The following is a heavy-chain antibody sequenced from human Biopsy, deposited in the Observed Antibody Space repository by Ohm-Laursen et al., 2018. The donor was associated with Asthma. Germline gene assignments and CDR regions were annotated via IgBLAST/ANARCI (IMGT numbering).Heavy chain of an antibody. J-gene: IGHJ5*02. CDR2: IYWADYN. CDR1: GFSLRTPGVG. CDR3: ALSQDSGFDDHSPSWFNP. V-gene: IGHV2-5*02. D-gene: IGHD3-9*01. Sequence: PTQTLTLTCSFSGFSLRTPGVGVGWIRQSPGKALEWLALIYWADYNLFRPSLKRRLTITKDPSKTQGVLTMTKMDPVDSGTYYCALSQDSGFDDHSPSWFNPWGQGTLVTVSS.